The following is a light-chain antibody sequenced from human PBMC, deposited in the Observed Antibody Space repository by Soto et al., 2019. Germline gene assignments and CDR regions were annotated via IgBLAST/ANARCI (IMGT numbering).Light chain of an antibody. CDR2: AAT. CDR1: QGISSS. CDR3: QQRYSPPYT. V-gene: IGKV1-39*01. J-gene: IGKJ2*01. Sequence: DIQMTQSPSSLSASVGDRVTITCRASQGISSSLNWCRQKPGKAPKLLIYAATTLHSGVPSRFSGSGSGTHFTLTIKGLHPEDLATYVCQQRYSPPYTFGQGTKLEI.